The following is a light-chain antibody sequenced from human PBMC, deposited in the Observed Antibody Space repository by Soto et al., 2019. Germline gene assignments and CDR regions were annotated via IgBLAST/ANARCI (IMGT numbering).Light chain of an antibody. CDR1: SSDDGGYNY. Sequence: QSALTQPASVSGSLGQSITVSCTGTSSDDGGYNYVSWYQQHPGKAPKLLIYEVSNRPSGVSNRFSGSKSGNTASLSISGLQAEDEADYYCSSYTSSSTPWVFGGGTKLTVL. CDR3: SSYTSSSTPWV. V-gene: IGLV2-14*01. J-gene: IGLJ3*02. CDR2: EVS.